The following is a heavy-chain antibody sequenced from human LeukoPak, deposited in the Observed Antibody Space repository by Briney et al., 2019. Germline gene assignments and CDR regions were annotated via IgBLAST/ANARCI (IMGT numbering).Heavy chain of an antibody. Sequence: PGGSLRLSCAASGFTFSDYYMSWIRQAPGKGLEWVSYISSSGSTIYYADSVKGRFTISRDNAKNSLYLQMNSLRAEDTAVYYCARDLGSDDYGDYGGASYYYGMDVWGQGTTVTVSS. CDR3: ARDLGSDDYGDYGGASYYYGMDV. CDR1: GFTFSDYY. J-gene: IGHJ6*02. D-gene: IGHD4-17*01. CDR2: ISSSGSTI. V-gene: IGHV3-11*01.